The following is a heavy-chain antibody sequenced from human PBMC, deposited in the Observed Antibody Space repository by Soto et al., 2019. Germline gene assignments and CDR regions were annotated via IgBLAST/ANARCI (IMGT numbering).Heavy chain of an antibody. J-gene: IGHJ4*02. CDR2: IYYSGSA. D-gene: IGHD4-17*01. Sequence: PSETLSLTCTVSGGSISSYYWSWIRQPPGKGLEWIGYIYYSGSANYNPSLKSRVTISVDTSKNQFSLKLSSVTAADTAVYYCAISYGENVPFDYWGQGTLVTVSS. CDR3: AISYGENVPFDY. V-gene: IGHV4-59*08. CDR1: GGSISSYY.